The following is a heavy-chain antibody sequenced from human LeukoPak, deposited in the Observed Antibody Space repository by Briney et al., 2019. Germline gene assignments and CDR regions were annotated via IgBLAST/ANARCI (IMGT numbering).Heavy chain of an antibody. J-gene: IGHJ5*02. CDR3: ATVGVVVPAARVRWWFDP. V-gene: IGHV1-24*01. D-gene: IGHD2-2*01. CDR2: FDPKDGET. CDR1: GYTLTELS. Sequence: ASVKVSCKVSGYTLTELSMHWVRQAPGKGLEWMGGFDPKDGETIYAQKFQGRVTMTEDTSTDTAYMELSSLRSEDTAVYYCATVGVVVPAARVRWWFDPWGQGTLVTVSS.